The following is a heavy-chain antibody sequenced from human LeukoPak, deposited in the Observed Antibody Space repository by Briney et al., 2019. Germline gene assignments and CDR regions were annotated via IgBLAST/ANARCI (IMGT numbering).Heavy chain of an antibody. D-gene: IGHD3-10*01. Sequence: GSLRLSCAASGFTFSSYSMNWVRQAPGKGLEWVSSISSSSSYIYYADSVKGRFTISRDNAKNSLYLQMNSLRAEDTAVYYCARDGSVGDTRYYWGQGTLVTVSS. J-gene: IGHJ4*02. CDR1: GFTFSSYS. CDR2: ISSSSSYI. V-gene: IGHV3-21*01. CDR3: ARDGSVGDTRYY.